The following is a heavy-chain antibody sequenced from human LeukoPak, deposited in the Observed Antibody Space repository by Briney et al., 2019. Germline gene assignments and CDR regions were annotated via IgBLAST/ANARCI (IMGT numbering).Heavy chain of an antibody. V-gene: IGHV1-18*01. J-gene: IGHJ6*03. Sequence: ASVKVSCKASGYTFTSYCFSWVRQPPGQGLEWMGWISVYNGNTNYAQKLQGRVTMTTDTSTSTAYMELRSLRSDDTAVYYCARDRSYPPQLLRDYYYYMDVWGKGTTVTVSS. CDR2: ISVYNGNT. CDR1: GYTFTSYC. D-gene: IGHD2-15*01. CDR3: ARDRSYPPQLLRDYYYYMDV.